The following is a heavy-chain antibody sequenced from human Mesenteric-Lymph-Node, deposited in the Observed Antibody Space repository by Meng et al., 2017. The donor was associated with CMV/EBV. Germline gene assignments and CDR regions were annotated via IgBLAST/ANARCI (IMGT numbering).Heavy chain of an antibody. CDR2: INSDGSST. Sequence: ESPKISGAASGFTFSNSWMHWVRQVPGKGLVWVSRINSDGSSTSYADSVKGRFTVSRDNAKNTLYLQMNSLRPEDTAVYYCARSEGYCTNAVCYLDYWGQGTLVTVSS. CDR3: ARSEGYCTNAVCYLDY. V-gene: IGHV3-74*01. J-gene: IGHJ4*02. D-gene: IGHD2-8*01. CDR1: GFTFSNSW.